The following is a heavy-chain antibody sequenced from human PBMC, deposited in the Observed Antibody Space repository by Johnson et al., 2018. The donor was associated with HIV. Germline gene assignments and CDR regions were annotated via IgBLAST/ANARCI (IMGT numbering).Heavy chain of an antibody. V-gene: IGHV3-30*02. Sequence: QVQLVESGGGLVQPGGSLRLSCVASGFTFSTPGMNWVRQSPGKGLEWVAAIQSDVSNTYYVDLVKGRFTISRDNSKNTLYLQMNSLRAEDTAVDYCAKGENDYGDYGLDAFDIWGQGTMVTVSS. D-gene: IGHD4-17*01. J-gene: IGHJ3*02. CDR1: GFTFSTPG. CDR3: AKGENDYGDYGLDAFDI. CDR2: IQSDVSNT.